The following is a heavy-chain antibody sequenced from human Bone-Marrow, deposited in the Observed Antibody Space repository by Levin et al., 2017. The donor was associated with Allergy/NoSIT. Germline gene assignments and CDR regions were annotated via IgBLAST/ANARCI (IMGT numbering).Heavy chain of an antibody. CDR1: GFTVSNNY. CDR3: ARNPGSTNWS. Sequence: ETLSLTCAASGFTVSNNYMSWVRQPPGKGLEWVSLIYSVGTTHYADSVRGRFTISRDHSENTLYLQMNNLRAEDTAVYYCARNPGSTNWSWGQGTLVTVSS. CDR2: IYSVGTT. D-gene: IGHD6-13*01. V-gene: IGHV3-53*01. J-gene: IGHJ4*02.